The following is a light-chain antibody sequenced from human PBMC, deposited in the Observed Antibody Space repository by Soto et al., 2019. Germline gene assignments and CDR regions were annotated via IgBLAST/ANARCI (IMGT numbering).Light chain of an antibody. CDR1: QSISSK. V-gene: IGKV1-39*01. CDR3: QQSYSTPHT. J-gene: IGKJ1*01. Sequence: DIQMTQSPSSLSASVGDRVTITCRASQSISSKLNWYQQKPGKAPKLLIYAASSLQSGVPSRSSGSGSGTDFTLTISSLQPEDFATYYCQQSYSTPHTFGQGTKVDIK. CDR2: AAS.